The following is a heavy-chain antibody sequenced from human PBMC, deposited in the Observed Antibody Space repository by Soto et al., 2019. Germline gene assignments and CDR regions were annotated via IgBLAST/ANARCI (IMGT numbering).Heavy chain of an antibody. D-gene: IGHD3-10*01. CDR2: IYYSGST. CDR3: ARLGGPFDY. J-gene: IGHJ4*02. CDR1: GGSISSSSYY. V-gene: IGHV4-39*01. Sequence: SETLSLTCTVSGGSISSSSYYWGWIRQPPGKGLEWIGSIYYSGSTYYNPSLKSRVTISVDTSKNQFSLKLSSVTAADTAVYYCARLGGPFDYWGQGTLVTVSS.